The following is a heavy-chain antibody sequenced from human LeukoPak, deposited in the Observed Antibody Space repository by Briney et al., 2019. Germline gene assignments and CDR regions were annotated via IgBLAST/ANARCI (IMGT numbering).Heavy chain of an antibody. CDR1: GFTFSSYA. D-gene: IGHD5-24*01. CDR3: AKIVEMATIYFDY. J-gene: IGHJ4*02. V-gene: IGHV3-23*01. Sequence: GGSLRLSCAASGFTFSSYAMHWVRQAPGKGLEWVSAISGSGGSTYYADSVKGRFTISRDNSKNTLYLQMNSLRAEDTAVYYCAKIVEMATIYFDYWGQGTLVTVSS. CDR2: ISGSGGST.